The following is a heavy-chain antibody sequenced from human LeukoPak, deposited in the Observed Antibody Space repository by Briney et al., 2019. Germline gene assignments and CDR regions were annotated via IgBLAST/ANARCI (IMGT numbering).Heavy chain of an antibody. CDR1: GFAFSNYG. V-gene: IGHV3-30*03. J-gene: IGHJ4*02. Sequence: PGTSLRLSCAASGFAFSNYGMHWVRQAPGKGLEWVAVILYDGGNKYYADSVKGRFTISRDNSKNTLYLQMNSLRAEDTAVYYCARDHEDTAMATGYFDYWGQGTLVTVSS. D-gene: IGHD5-18*01. CDR3: ARDHEDTAMATGYFDY. CDR2: ILYDGGNK.